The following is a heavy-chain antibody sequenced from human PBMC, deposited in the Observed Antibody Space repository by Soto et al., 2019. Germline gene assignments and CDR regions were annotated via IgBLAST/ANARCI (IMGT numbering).Heavy chain of an antibody. Sequence: GESLKISCKGSGYSFATYWIGWVRQMPGKGLEWMGIIYPSDSDTRYSPSFQGQVTISADKSISTAYLQWSSLKASDTAMYYCARRTSIAVAAIDAFDIWGEGAIVTDS. CDR1: GYSFATYW. J-gene: IGHJ3*02. CDR2: IYPSDSDT. V-gene: IGHV5-51*01. CDR3: ARRTSIAVAAIDAFDI. D-gene: IGHD6-19*01.